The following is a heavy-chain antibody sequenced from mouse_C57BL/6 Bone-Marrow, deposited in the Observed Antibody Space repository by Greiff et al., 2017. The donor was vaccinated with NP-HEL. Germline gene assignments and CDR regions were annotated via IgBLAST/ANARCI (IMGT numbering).Heavy chain of an antibody. Sequence: EVKLEESGPELVKPGASVKISCKASGYSFTGYYMNWVKQSPEKSLEWIGEINPSTGGTTYNQKFKAKATLTVDKSSSTAYMQLKSLTSEDSAVYYCARSEGYDGAWFAYWGQETLVTVSA. CDR3: ARSEGYDGAWFAY. D-gene: IGHD2-2*01. V-gene: IGHV1-42*01. CDR1: GYSFTGYY. CDR2: INPSTGGT. J-gene: IGHJ3*01.